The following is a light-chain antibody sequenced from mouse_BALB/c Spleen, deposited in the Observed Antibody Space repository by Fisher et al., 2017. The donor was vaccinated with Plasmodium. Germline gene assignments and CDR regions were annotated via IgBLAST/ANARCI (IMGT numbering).Light chain of an antibody. V-gene: IGKV5-43*01. CDR3: SQSTHLPLT. CDR2: YAS. J-gene: IGKJ5*01. Sequence: DIVLIQTPATLSVTPGDSVSLSCRASQSISNNLHWYQQGSHESPRLLIMYASQSISGIPSRFSGSGSGTDFTLKISRVEAEDLGVYFCSQSTHLPLTFGAGTRLELK. CDR1: QSISNN.